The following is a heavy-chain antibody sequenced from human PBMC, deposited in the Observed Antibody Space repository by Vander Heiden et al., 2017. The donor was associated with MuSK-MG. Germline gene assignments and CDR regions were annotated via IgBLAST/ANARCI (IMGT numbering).Heavy chain of an antibody. CDR3: ARDLGDNWNVGAGVDP. D-gene: IGHD1-20*01. J-gene: IGHJ5*02. V-gene: IGHV1-2*02. CDR2: IDSNSGGT. CDR1: GYIFTHYY. Sequence: QVHLVQSGAEVKTPGASVKVSCKTSGYIFTHYYIHWIRQAPGQGLQWVGCIDSNSGGTHYAQNFQGRVTVTRDTSTSTAYMELSSLRSDDTAVYYCARDLGDNWNVGAGVDPWGQGTLVSVSS.